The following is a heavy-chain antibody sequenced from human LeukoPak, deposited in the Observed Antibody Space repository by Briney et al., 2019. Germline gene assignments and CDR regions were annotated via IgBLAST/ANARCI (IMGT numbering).Heavy chain of an antibody. D-gene: IGHD2-21*02. CDR1: GFSFGAHA. CDR3: ARGNHIYGDQSLDT. CDR2: TSFDSRSK. J-gene: IGHJ5*02. V-gene: IGHV3-30*04. Sequence: PGGSLRLSGVGSGFSFGAHAMHWVRQIPGKGLEWVAVTSFDSRSKHYADSVEGRFTISRDNPKKTLYLQMSDLREEDTAMYFCARGNHIYGDQSLDTWGQGTLLTVSS.